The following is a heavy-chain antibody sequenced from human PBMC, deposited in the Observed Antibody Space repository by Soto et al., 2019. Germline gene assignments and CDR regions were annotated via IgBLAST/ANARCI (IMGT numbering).Heavy chain of an antibody. V-gene: IGHV1-18*01. Sequence: GASVKVSCKASGYTFTSYGISWVRQAPGQGLEWMGWISAYNGNTNYAQKLQGRVTMTTDTSTSTAYMELRSLRSDDTAVYYCARDQGVIYDFWSGNNYYYYGMDVWGQGTTVTVSS. CDR2: ISAYNGNT. J-gene: IGHJ6*02. CDR3: ARDQGVIYDFWSGNNYYYYGMDV. D-gene: IGHD3-3*01. CDR1: GYTFTSYG.